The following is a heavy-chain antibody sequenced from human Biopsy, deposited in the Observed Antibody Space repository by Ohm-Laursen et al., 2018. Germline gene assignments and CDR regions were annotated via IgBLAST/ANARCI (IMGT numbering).Heavy chain of an antibody. CDR2: VNPKKGDT. CDR1: GYTFTDDQ. Sequence: VASVKVSCKTTGYTFTDDQIHWVREAPGQGLEWMGLVNPKKGDTRYAQKFQGRVTMTSDVSVATAYMGLTGLTSDDTAVYFCSREQHYYSAWGQGTLVTVSS. V-gene: IGHV1-2*06. J-gene: IGHJ5*02. CDR3: SREQHYYSA. D-gene: IGHD2-21*02.